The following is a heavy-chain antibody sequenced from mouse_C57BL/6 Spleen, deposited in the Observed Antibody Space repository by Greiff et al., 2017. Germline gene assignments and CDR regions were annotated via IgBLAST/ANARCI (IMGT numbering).Heavy chain of an antibody. J-gene: IGHJ1*03. V-gene: IGHV3-6*01. CDR1: GYSITSGYY. D-gene: IGHD1-1*01. CDR2: ISYDGSN. CDR3: ARANYYGSGYFDV. Sequence: EVKLMESGPGLVKPSQSLSLTCSVTGYSITSGYYWNWIRQFPGNKLEWMGYISYDGSNNYNPSLKNRISITRDTSKNQFFLKLNSVTTEDTATYYCARANYYGSGYFDVWGTGTTVTVSS.